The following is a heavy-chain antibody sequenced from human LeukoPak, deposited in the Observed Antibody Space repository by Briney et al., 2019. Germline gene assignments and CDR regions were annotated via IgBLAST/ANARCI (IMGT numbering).Heavy chain of an antibody. Sequence: GGSLRLSCAASGFTFSSYWMSWVRQAPGKGLEWVANIKQGGSEKYYVDSVKGRFTISRDNAKNSLYLQLNSLRAEDSAVYYCAREVPGAMNAFDVWGRGTMLTVSS. CDR2: IKQGGSEK. V-gene: IGHV3-7*01. J-gene: IGHJ3*01. D-gene: IGHD2-2*01. CDR1: GFTFSSYW. CDR3: AREVPGAMNAFDV.